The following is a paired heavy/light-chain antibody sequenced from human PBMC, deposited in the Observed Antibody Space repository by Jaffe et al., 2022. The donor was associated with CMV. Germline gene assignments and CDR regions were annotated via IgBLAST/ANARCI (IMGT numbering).Light chain of an antibody. CDR2: QDS. Sequence: SYELTQPPSVSVSPGQTASITCSGDKLGDKYACWYQQKPGQSPVLVIYQDSKRPSGIPERFSGSNSGNTATLTISGTQAMDEADYYCQAWDSSYVVFGGGTKLTVL. CDR1: KLGDKY. CDR3: QAWDSSYVV. J-gene: IGLJ2*01. V-gene: IGLV3-1*01.
Heavy chain of an antibody. CDR3: ARGHRTLFCSSTSCVNWFDP. J-gene: IGHJ5*02. CDR1: GYTFTGYY. CDR2: INPNSGGT. D-gene: IGHD2-2*01. V-gene: IGHV1-2*02. Sequence: QVQLVQSGAEVKKPGASVKVSCKASGYTFTGYYMHWVRQAPGQGLEWMGWINPNSGGTNYAQKFQGRVTMTRDTSISTAYMELSRLRSDDTAVYYCARGHRTLFCSSTSCVNWFDPWGQGTLVTVSS.